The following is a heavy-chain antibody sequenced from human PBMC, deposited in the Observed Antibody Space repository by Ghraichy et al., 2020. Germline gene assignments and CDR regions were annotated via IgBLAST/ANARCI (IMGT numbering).Heavy chain of an antibody. D-gene: IGHD2-21*01. V-gene: IGHV4-59*01. CDR2: ISDSGST. Sequence: GSLSLTCTVSGSSRSFYWNWIRQPPGKGLEWIGHISDSGSTTYNPSLRSRVTMSIDTSKIHFSLRLDSVTAADTAVYFCARGHTYSGSKDYWGQGTLVTVSS. CDR3: ARGHTYSGSKDY. CDR1: GSSRSFY. J-gene: IGHJ4*02.